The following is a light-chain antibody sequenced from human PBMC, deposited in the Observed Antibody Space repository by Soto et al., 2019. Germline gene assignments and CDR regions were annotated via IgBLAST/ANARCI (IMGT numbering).Light chain of an antibody. CDR1: QSVSSN. CDR2: GAS. J-gene: IGKJ1*01. CDR3: QQYNDWPPVT. Sequence: EIVMTQSPATLSVSPGERATLSCRASQSVSSNLDWYQQKPGQAPRLLIYGASTRATGIPGRFSGSGSGTEFTLTISSLQSEDFAVYYCQQYNDWPPVTFGQGTKVEIK. V-gene: IGKV3-15*01.